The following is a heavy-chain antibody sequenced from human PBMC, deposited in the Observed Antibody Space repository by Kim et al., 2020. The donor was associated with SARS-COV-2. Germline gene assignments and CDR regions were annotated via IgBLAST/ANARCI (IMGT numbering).Heavy chain of an antibody. Sequence: SETLSLTCTVSGGSISSYYWSWIRQPPGKGLEWIGYIYYSGSTNYNPSLKSRVTISVDTSKNQFSLKLSSVTAADTAVYYCARSLTMVRTFDYWGQGTLVTVSS. V-gene: IGHV4-59*01. CDR2: IYYSGST. J-gene: IGHJ4*02. CDR3: ARSLTMVRTFDY. D-gene: IGHD3-10*01. CDR1: GGSISSYY.